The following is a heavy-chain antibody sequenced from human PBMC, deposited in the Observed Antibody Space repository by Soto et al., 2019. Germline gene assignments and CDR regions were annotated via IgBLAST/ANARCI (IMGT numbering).Heavy chain of an antibody. Sequence: SETLSLTCTVSGGSISSYYWSWIRQPPGKGLGWIGYIYYSWSTNYNPSLKSRVTISVDTSKNQFSLKLSSVTAADTAVYYCARVRGDSSGYYFDYWGQGTLVTVSS. CDR2: IYYSWST. CDR3: ARVRGDSSGYYFDY. J-gene: IGHJ4*02. V-gene: IGHV4-59*01. CDR1: GGSISSYY. D-gene: IGHD3-22*01.